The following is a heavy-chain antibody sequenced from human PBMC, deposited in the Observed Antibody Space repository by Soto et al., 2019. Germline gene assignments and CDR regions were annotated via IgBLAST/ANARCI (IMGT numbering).Heavy chain of an antibody. Sequence: ASVKVSCKASGYTLTSYAMHWVRQAPGQRLEWMGWINGANGNTKFSQRFQGRVTITRDTSASTDYMELSSLTSEDTAVYYCARADCSSSTCYFYYGMDVWGQGTTVTVSS. V-gene: IGHV1-3*01. CDR1: GYTLTSYA. D-gene: IGHD2-2*01. J-gene: IGHJ6*02. CDR2: INGANGNT. CDR3: ARADCSSSTCYFYYGMDV.